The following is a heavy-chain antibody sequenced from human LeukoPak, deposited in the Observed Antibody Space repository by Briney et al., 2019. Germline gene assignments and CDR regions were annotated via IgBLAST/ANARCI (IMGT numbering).Heavy chain of an antibody. CDR2: ISSNNNYI. CDR1: GFTFSSYS. J-gene: IGHJ6*04. Sequence: GGSLRLSCAASGFTFSSYSMNWVRQAPGKGLEWVSSISSNNNYIYYADSVKGRFTISRDNAKNSLYLQMNSLRAEDTAVYYCAELGITMIGGVWGKGTTVTVSS. V-gene: IGHV3-21*01. CDR3: AELGITMIGGV. D-gene: IGHD3-10*02.